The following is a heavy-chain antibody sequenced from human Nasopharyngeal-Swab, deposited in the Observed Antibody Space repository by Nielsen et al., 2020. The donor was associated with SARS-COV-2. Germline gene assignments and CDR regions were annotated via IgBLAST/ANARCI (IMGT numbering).Heavy chain of an antibody. CDR3: AKDIGSYGDYVFDY. CDR1: GFTVDDYA. CDR2: ISWNSGSI. J-gene: IGHJ4*02. D-gene: IGHD4-17*01. Sequence: GRSLRLSCAAAGFTVDDYAMHWVRQAPGKGLEWVSGISWNSGSIGYADSVKGRFTISRDNAKNSLYLQMNSLRAEDTALYYCAKDIGSYGDYVFDYWGQGTLVTVSS. V-gene: IGHV3-9*01.